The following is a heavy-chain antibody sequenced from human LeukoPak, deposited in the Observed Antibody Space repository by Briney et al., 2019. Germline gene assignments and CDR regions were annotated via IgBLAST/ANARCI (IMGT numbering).Heavy chain of an antibody. CDR3: ARDVAYGYDRFDF. CDR1: GFTFSNYE. V-gene: IGHV3-7*01. Sequence: GGSLRLSCAASGFTFSNYEMNWVRQAPGKGLEWVANIKEDGRDKNYADSVKGRFTISRDNARNSLSLQMNSLRAEDTAIYYCARDVAYGYDRFDFWGQGTQVTVSS. CDR2: IKEDGRDK. J-gene: IGHJ4*02. D-gene: IGHD5-18*01.